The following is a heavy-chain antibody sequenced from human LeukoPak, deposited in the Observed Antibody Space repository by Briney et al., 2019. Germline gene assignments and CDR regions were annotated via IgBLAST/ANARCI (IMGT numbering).Heavy chain of an antibody. Sequence: SVKVSCKASGFTFTSSAMQWVRQARGQRLEWIGWIVVGSGNTNYAQKFQERVTITRDMSTSTAYMELSSLRSEDTAVYYCARGVLDDSSGYNEHDAFDIWGQGTMVTVSS. CDR2: IVVGSGNT. J-gene: IGHJ3*02. V-gene: IGHV1-58*02. D-gene: IGHD3-22*01. CDR3: ARGVLDDSSGYNEHDAFDI. CDR1: GFTFTSSA.